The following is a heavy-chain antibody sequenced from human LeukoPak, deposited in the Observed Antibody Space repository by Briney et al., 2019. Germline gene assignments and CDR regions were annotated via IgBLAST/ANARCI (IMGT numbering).Heavy chain of an antibody. CDR1: GFTFGDYA. Sequence: GGSLRLSCTASGFTFGDYAMSWFRPAPGKGLEWVCFIRSKLYGGTTEYAASVKGRFTISRDDSKSIAYLQMSSLRTEDTAVYYCTRQDYDVLTGFDVFDYWGQGTLVTVSS. D-gene: IGHD3-9*01. J-gene: IGHJ4*02. CDR3: TRQDYDVLTGFDVFDY. CDR2: IRSKLYGGTT. V-gene: IGHV3-49*03.